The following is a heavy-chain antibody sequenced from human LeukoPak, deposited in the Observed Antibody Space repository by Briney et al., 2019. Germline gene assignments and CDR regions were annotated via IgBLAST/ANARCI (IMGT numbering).Heavy chain of an antibody. Sequence: GGSLRLSCAASGNYWMHWVRQAPGKGLVWVSHVNSDGSWTSHADSVKGRFTISRDNAKNTLYLQVNSLRAEDTAVYYCARGTSIKGFDYWGQGTLVTVSS. CDR1: GNYW. CDR2: VNSDGSWT. CDR3: ARGTSIKGFDY. V-gene: IGHV3-74*01. J-gene: IGHJ4*02. D-gene: IGHD5-12*01.